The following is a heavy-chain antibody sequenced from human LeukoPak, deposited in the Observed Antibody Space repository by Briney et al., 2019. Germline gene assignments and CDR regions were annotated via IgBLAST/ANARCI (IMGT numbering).Heavy chain of an antibody. CDR2: ISSSSSYI. D-gene: IGHD6-19*01. J-gene: IGHJ4*02. V-gene: IGHV3-21*01. CDR3: ASLASVAGEN. CDR1: GFTFSSYS. Sequence: GGSLRLSCAASGFTFSSYSMNWVRQAPGKGLEWVSSISSSSSYIYYADSVKGRFTTSRDNAKNSLYLQMNSLRAEDTAVYYCASLASVAGENWGQGTLVTVSS.